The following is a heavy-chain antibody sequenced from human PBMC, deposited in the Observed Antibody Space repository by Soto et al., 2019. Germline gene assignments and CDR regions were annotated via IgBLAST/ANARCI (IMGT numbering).Heavy chain of an antibody. CDR1: EYRFNSYW. D-gene: IGHD3-16*01. CDR3: VRQGSNGAYVYFPMDV. J-gene: IGHJ6*02. V-gene: IGHV5-51*01. CDR2: IYPGDSDT. Sequence: PGESLKISCQGSEYRFNSYWIGWVRQMPGKGLGWIGMIYPGDSDTTYSPSFEGQVTMSVDKSISTAYLQWSSLKASDSATYYCVRQGSNGAYVYFPMDVWGQGTTVTVSS.